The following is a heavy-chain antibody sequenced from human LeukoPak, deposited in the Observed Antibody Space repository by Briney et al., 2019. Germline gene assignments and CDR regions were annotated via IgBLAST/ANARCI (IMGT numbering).Heavy chain of an antibody. CDR3: ARVARNYYGSGSYDSNFDY. V-gene: IGHV4-38-2*02. D-gene: IGHD3-10*01. CDR2: INYNIYYSDST. J-gene: IGHJ4*02. Sequence: SETLSLTCTVSGYSISSGYYWGWIRQPPGKGLEWIGSINYNIYYSDSTYYSASLKSRVTISVDTSKNQFSLKLSSVTAADTAVYYCARVARNYYGSGSYDSNFDYWGQGTLVTVSS. CDR1: GYSISSGYY.